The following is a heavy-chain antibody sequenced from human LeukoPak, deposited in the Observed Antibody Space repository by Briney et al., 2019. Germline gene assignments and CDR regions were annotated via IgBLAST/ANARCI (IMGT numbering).Heavy chain of an antibody. CDR2: MNPNSGNT. V-gene: IGHV1-8*01. D-gene: IGHD2-2*01. CDR3: ASPAYCSSTSCYAFDI. J-gene: IGHJ3*02. CDR1: GYTFTSYD. Sequence: GASVKVSCKASGYTFTSYDINWVRQATGQGLEWMGWMNPNSGNTGYAQKFQGRVTMTRNTPISTAYMELSSLRSEDTAVYYCASPAYCSSTSCYAFDIWGQGTMVTVSS.